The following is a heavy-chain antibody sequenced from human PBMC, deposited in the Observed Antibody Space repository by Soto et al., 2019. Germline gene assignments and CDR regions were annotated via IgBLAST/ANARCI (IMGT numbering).Heavy chain of an antibody. CDR1: GGSLSGYY. CDR3: GKGFYGSGCPDV. V-gene: IGHV4-34*01. Sequence: PSETLSLPCAVYGGSLSGYYWSWIRQPPGKGLEWIGEINHSGSTNSHPSLKSRVTISVDTAANLFSMKLSAVTAADTPKYSCGKGFYGSGCPDVWGPGTLVTVSS. J-gene: IGHJ4*02. D-gene: IGHD3-10*01. CDR2: INHSGST.